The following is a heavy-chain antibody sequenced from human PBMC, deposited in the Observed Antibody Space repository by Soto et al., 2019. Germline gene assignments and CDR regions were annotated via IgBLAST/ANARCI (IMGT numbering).Heavy chain of an antibody. CDR2: INHSGST. Sequence: QVQLQQWGAGLLKPSETLSLTCAVYGGSFSGYYWSWIRQPPGKGLEWIGEINHSGSTNYNPSIKSRVSISVDTSKNQFSLKLSSVTAADTAGYYGARYWIVQSDSSDDYYFDFWGQGTLVTVSS. V-gene: IGHV4-34*01. D-gene: IGHD3-22*01. CDR3: ARYWIVQSDSSDDYYFDF. CDR1: GGSFSGYY. J-gene: IGHJ4*02.